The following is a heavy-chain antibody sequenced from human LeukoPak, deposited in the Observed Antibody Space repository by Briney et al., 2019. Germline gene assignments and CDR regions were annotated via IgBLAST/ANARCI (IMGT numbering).Heavy chain of an antibody. CDR1: GFTFSSYA. V-gene: IGHV3-30*04. Sequence: GGSLRLSCAASGFTFSSYAMHWVRQAPGKGLEWVAVISYDGSNKYYADSVKGRFTISRDSSKNTLYLQMNSLRAEDTAVYYCARPLKSGWYDPYFDYWGQGTLVTVSS. J-gene: IGHJ4*02. CDR2: ISYDGSNK. CDR3: ARPLKSGWYDPYFDY. D-gene: IGHD6-19*01.